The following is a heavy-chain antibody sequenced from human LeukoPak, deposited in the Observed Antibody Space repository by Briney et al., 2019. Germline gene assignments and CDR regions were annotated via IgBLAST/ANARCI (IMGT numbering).Heavy chain of an antibody. CDR1: GYTFTSYD. J-gene: IGHJ6*03. Sequence: ASVKVSCKASGYTFTSYDINWVRQATGQGLEWMGWMNPNSGNTGYAQKFQGRVTMTRNTSISTAYVELSSLRSEDTAVYYCAREYYYYYYMDVWGKGTTVTVSS. V-gene: IGHV1-8*01. CDR2: MNPNSGNT. CDR3: AREYYYYYYMDV.